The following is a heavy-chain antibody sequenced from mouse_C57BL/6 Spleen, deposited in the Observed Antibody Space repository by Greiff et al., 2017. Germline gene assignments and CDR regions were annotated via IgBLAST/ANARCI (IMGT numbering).Heavy chain of an antibody. CDR1: GYTFTSYW. J-gene: IGHJ2*01. CDR3: TRSSTGAGYFDY. CDR2: IYPRNSDT. D-gene: IGHD4-1*01. Sequence: VQLQQSGTVLARPGASVKMSCKTSGYTFTSYWMHWVKQRPGQGLEWIGAIYPRNSDTSYNQKFKGKAKLTAVTSASTAYMELSSLTNEDSAVYYCTRSSTGAGYFDYWGQGTTLTVSS. V-gene: IGHV1-5*01.